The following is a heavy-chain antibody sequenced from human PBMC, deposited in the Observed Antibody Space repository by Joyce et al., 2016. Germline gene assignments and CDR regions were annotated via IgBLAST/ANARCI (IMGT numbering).Heavy chain of an antibody. D-gene: IGHD3-22*01. V-gene: IGHV4-39*07. CDR1: GDAINNGDYY. Sequence: QVQLQESGPGLVKPSETLSLTCTVSGDAINNGDYYWAWLRQPPGKGLGWMGSLHEATTTYYNPSLKSRMFMSVDTSKNQFSLKVDSVTAADTAVYYCARDFSMISDVFELWGLGTLVTVSS. CDR2: LHEATTT. CDR3: ARDFSMISDVFEL. J-gene: IGHJ3*01.